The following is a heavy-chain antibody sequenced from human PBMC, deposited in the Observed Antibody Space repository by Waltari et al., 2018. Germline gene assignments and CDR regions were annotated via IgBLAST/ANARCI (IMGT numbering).Heavy chain of an antibody. CDR1: GFSASTDGVG. D-gene: IGHD2-15*01. V-gene: IGHV2-5*02. J-gene: IGHJ4*02. Sequence: QITLKESGPTLVKPTQTLTLTCTFSGFSASTDGVGVGWIRQPPGKALEWGALIYWDDTQRYRPSLRNRLTITKGTSDQQVFLAMADMDPVDTATYYCAHSPCSGGSCYLFDYWGPGILVTVSS. CDR2: IYWDDTQ. CDR3: AHSPCSGGSCYLFDY.